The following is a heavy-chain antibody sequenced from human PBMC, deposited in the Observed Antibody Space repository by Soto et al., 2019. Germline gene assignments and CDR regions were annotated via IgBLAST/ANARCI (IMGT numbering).Heavy chain of an antibody. CDR3: ARDPQGYCSGGRCYHFDY. J-gene: IGHJ4*02. Sequence: QVQLVQSGAEVKKPGASVRVSCKASGYTLTSYSMHWVRQAPGQGLEWMGIMNPSGDNIRYAQNFQGRVTMTRDTSTSTVYLELSSLRSEDTAIYYCARDPQGYCSGGRCYHFDYWGQGTLVTVSS. CDR2: MNPSGDNI. D-gene: IGHD2-15*01. V-gene: IGHV1-46*01. CDR1: GYTLTSYS.